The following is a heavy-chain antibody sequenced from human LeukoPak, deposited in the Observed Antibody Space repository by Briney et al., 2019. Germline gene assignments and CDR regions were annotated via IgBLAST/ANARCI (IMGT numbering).Heavy chain of an antibody. V-gene: IGHV4-39*07. CDR2: IYYSGST. CDR3: ARIPYYYYALDV. Sequence: PSETLSLTCTVSGGSISSSSYSWGWIRQPPGMGLEWIGSIYYSGSTYYNPSLKSRVTISVDKSKNQFSLKLTSVTAADTAVYYCARIPYYYYALDVWGQGTTVTVSS. J-gene: IGHJ6*02. CDR1: GGSISSSSYS.